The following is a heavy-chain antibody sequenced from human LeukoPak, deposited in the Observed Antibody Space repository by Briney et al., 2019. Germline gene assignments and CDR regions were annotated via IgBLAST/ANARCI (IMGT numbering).Heavy chain of an antibody. V-gene: IGHV4-4*07. J-gene: IGHJ4*02. CDR1: GDSISTYY. D-gene: IGHD6-13*01. Sequence: SETLSLTCTVSGDSISTYYWSWIRQPAGKGLEWIGRINTSGSTNYNPSLKSRVTMSVDTSKNQFSLKLNSVTAADTAVYYCARQSDKAAGGTFAFDYWGQGALVTVS. CDR2: INTSGST. CDR3: ARQSDKAAGGTFAFDY.